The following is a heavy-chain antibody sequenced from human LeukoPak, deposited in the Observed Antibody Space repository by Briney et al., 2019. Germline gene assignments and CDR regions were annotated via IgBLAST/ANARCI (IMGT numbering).Heavy chain of an antibody. CDR1: GYTFTSYG. Sequence: GASVKVSCKASGYTFTSYGISWVRQAPGQGLEWMGWISAYNGNTNYAQKLQGRVTMTTDTSTSTAYMELRSLRSEDTAVYYCARGSLPAASGAFDIWGQGTMVTVSS. CDR3: ARGSLPAASGAFDI. J-gene: IGHJ3*02. D-gene: IGHD2-2*01. CDR2: ISAYNGNT. V-gene: IGHV1-18*01.